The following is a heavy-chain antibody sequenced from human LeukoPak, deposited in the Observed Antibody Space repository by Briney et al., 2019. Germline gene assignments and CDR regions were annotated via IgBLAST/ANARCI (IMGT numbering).Heavy chain of an antibody. CDR3: ARDFDGGYALDY. CDR1: GFTFSSYG. Sequence: GGSLRLSCAASGFTFSSYGMHWVRQAPGKGLEWVAVIWYDGSNKYYADSVKGRFTISRDNSKNTLYLQMNSLRAEDTAVYYCARDFDGGYALDYWGQGTLVTVSS. CDR2: IWYDGSNK. V-gene: IGHV3-33*01. J-gene: IGHJ4*02. D-gene: IGHD5-12*01.